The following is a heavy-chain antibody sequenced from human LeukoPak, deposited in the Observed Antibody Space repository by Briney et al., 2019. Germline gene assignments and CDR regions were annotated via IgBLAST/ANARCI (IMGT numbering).Heavy chain of an antibody. CDR2: LSANNGNT. V-gene: IGHV1-18*01. CDR1: GYTFTSYG. J-gene: IGHJ4*02. Sequence: ASVKVSCKASGYTFTSYGISWVRQAPGQGLEWMGWLSANNGNTNYAQKLQGRVTMTTDTSTSTAYMELRSLRSDDTAVYYCARASLDVDKTHYYDSSGYPPHFDYWGQGTLVTVSS. CDR3: ARASLDVDKTHYYDSSGYPPHFDY. D-gene: IGHD3-22*01.